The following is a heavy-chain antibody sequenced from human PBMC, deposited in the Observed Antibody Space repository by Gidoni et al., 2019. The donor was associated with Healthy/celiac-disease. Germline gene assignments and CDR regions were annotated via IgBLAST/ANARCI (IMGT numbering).Heavy chain of an antibody. D-gene: IGHD3-10*01. Sequence: EVQLLESGGGLVQPGGSLRLSCAASGFTFRSYAMSWVRQAPGKGLEWVSAISGSGGSTYYADSVKGRFTISRDNSKNTLYLQMNSLRAEDTAVYYCAKVRSRITMVQGVTFDYWGQGTLVTVSS. V-gene: IGHV3-23*01. CDR1: GFTFRSYA. CDR2: ISGSGGST. CDR3: AKVRSRITMVQGVTFDY. J-gene: IGHJ4*02.